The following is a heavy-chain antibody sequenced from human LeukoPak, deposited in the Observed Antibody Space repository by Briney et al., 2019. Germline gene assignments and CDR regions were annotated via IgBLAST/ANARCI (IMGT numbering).Heavy chain of an antibody. J-gene: IGHJ6*02. V-gene: IGHV4-34*01. CDR1: GGSFSGYY. CDR2: NYHSGSP. Sequence: PSETLSLTCAVYGGSFSGYYWSWIRQPPGKGLEWIGENYHSGSPNYNPSLKSRVIISVDTSKNQFSLKLSSVTAADTAVYYCARGKGYSSGWPLPDYYDGMDVWGQGTTFTVSS. CDR3: ARGKGYSSGWPLPDYYDGMDV. D-gene: IGHD6-19*01.